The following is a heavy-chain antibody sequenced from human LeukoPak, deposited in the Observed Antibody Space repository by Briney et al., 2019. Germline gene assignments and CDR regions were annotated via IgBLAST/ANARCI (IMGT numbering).Heavy chain of an antibody. CDR3: ARVGPTVGATTGDH. CDR1: GYTFTSYY. CDR2: ISAYNGST. J-gene: IGHJ4*02. D-gene: IGHD1-26*01. V-gene: IGHV1-18*04. Sequence: ASVKVSCKASGYTFTSYYMHWVRQAPGQGLEWMGWISAYNGSTNYAQKLQGRVTMTTDTSTSTAYMELRSLRSDDTAVYYCARVGPTVGATTGDHWGQGTLVTVSS.